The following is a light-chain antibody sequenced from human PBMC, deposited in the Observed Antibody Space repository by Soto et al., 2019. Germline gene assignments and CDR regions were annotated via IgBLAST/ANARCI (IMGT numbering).Light chain of an antibody. CDR2: EVS. J-gene: IGLJ1*01. V-gene: IGLV2-14*03. CDR1: SSDVGAYDF. Sequence: QSVLAQPASVSGSPGQSITISCTGTSSDVGAYDFVSWYQQHPDKAPKLMIYEVSNRPSGVSYRFSGSKSVNTATLTISGLQDEDEADYYCSSYTTSSTRVFGTGTKVTVL. CDR3: SSYTTSSTRV.